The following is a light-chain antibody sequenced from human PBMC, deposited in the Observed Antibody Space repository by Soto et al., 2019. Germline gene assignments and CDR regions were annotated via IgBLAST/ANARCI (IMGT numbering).Light chain of an antibody. CDR3: EQYDSLPIT. V-gene: IGKV3-20*01. CDR2: GAS. CDR1: QSVSSSY. Sequence: EIVLTQSPGTLSLSPGERATLSCRASQSVSSSYLAWYQQKPGQPPRLLIYGASSRATGIPDRFSGSGSGTDFTLTISRLEPEDFAVYYCEQYDSLPITFGPGTRL. J-gene: IGKJ5*01.